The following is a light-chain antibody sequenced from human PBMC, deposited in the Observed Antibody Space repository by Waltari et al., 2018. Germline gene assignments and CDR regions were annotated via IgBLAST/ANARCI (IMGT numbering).Light chain of an antibody. V-gene: IGKV3-20*01. Sequence: ELVLTQSPGPLSLSPGEGATLSCRASQNIANNYLAWYQQKPGQAPRLLIYGASNRALGIPDRFSGSGSGTDFSLTISRLEPEDFAVYCCQQYATSPWTFGQGTKVELK. CDR1: QNIANNY. J-gene: IGKJ1*01. CDR2: GAS. CDR3: QQYATSPWT.